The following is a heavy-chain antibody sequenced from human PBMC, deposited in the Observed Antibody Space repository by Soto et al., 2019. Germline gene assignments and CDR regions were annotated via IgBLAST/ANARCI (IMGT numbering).Heavy chain of an antibody. D-gene: IGHD6-13*01. CDR3: ARSRGSWLGDFDY. CDR2: ISSSSYI. CDR1: GVTFSSYS. Sequence: EVQLVESGGGLVKPGGSLRLSCAASGVTFSSYSMNWVRQAPGKGLEWVSSISSSSYIYYADSVKGRFTISRDNAKNSLYLQMNSLRAEDTAVYYCARSRGSWLGDFDYWGQGTLVTVSS. V-gene: IGHV3-21*01. J-gene: IGHJ4*02.